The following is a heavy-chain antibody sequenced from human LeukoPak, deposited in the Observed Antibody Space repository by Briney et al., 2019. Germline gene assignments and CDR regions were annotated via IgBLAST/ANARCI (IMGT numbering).Heavy chain of an antibody. V-gene: IGHV1-69*08. CDR1: GGTFSSYT. Sequence: GPSVKVSCKASGGTFSSYTISWVRQAPGQGLEWMGRIIPILGTANYAQKFQGRVTITADKSTSTAYMELRSLRSDDTAVYYCARIDEDMDVWGKGTTVTVSS. J-gene: IGHJ6*03. CDR3: ARIDEDMDV. CDR2: IIPILGTA.